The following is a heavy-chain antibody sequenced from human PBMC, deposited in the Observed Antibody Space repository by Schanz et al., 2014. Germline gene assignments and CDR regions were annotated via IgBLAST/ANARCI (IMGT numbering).Heavy chain of an antibody. Sequence: EAQLLDSGGGLAQPGGSLRLSCAASGFTFSGFWMTWVRQAPGKGLEWVANIKKDGSEKYYVDSVKGRFTISRDNAKNSLFLQMNSLRPEDTAVYYCARGRVLESWGQGTLVTVSS. CDR3: ARGRVLES. V-gene: IGHV3-7*01. CDR1: GFTFSGFW. J-gene: IGHJ5*02. CDR2: IKKDGSEK. D-gene: IGHD1-1*01.